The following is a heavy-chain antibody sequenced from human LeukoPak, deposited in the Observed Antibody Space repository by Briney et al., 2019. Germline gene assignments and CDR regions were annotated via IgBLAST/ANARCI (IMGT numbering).Heavy chain of an antibody. V-gene: IGHV4-34*01. CDR3: ARRGGYCSGVSCLSWFDP. CDR1: GGSFSGYY. D-gene: IGHD2-15*01. Sequence: PSETLSLTCAVYGGSFSGYYWSWIRQPPGKGLEWIGEINHSGSTNYNPSLKSRVTISVDTSKNQFSLKLSSVTAADTAVYYCARRGGYCSGVSCLSWFDPWGQGTLVTVSS. J-gene: IGHJ5*02. CDR2: INHSGST.